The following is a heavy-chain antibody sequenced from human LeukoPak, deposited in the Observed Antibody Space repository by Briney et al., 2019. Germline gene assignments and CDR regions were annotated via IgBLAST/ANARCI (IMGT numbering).Heavy chain of an antibody. V-gene: IGHV4-34*01. CDR3: ARIGGSCCGFDH. D-gene: IGHD2-15*01. CDR1: GGSFSGYY. CDR2: INHSGST. Sequence: SETLSLTCAVYGGSFSGYYWSWIRQPPGKGLEWIGEINHSGSTNYNPSLKSRVTISVDTSKNQFPLKLSSVTAADTAVYYCARIGGSCCGFDHWGQGTLVTVSS. J-gene: IGHJ4*02.